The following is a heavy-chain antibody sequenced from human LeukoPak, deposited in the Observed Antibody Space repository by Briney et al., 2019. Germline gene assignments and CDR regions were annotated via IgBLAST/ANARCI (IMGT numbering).Heavy chain of an antibody. D-gene: IGHD2-21*02. V-gene: IGHV1-3*01. CDR3: ARDIVVVTAMFYFDY. J-gene: IGHJ4*02. CDR2: INAGNGST. Sequence: ASVKVSCKASGYTFTSYAIHWVRQAPGQRLEWMGWINAGNGSTKYSQKFQDRVTITRDTSASTAYMELSSLRSEDTAVYYCARDIVVVTAMFYFDYWGQGTLVTVSS. CDR1: GYTFTSYA.